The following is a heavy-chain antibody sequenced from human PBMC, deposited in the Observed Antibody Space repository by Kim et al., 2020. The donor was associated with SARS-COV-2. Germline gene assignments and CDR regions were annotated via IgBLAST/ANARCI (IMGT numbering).Heavy chain of an antibody. Sequence: STSYAQKFQGRVTMTRETSTSTVYMELSSLRSEDTAVYYCARDRSGLNDYWGQGTLVTVSS. CDR2: ST. J-gene: IGHJ4*02. D-gene: IGHD3-3*01. V-gene: IGHV1-46*01. CDR3: ARDRSGLNDY.